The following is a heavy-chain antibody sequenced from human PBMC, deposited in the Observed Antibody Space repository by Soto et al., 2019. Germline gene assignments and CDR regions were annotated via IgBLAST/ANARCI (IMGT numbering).Heavy chain of an antibody. V-gene: IGHV4-38-2*02. J-gene: IGHJ5*02. CDR2: IYHSGST. CDR3: ARDPGHYSSSWYGWFDP. CDR1: GYSISSGYY. Sequence: SETLSLTCAVSGYSISSGYYWGWIRQPPGKGLEWIGSIYHSGSTYYNPSLKSRVTISVDTSKNQFSLKLSSVTAADTAVYYCARDPGHYSSSWYGWFDPWGQGTLVT. D-gene: IGHD6-13*01.